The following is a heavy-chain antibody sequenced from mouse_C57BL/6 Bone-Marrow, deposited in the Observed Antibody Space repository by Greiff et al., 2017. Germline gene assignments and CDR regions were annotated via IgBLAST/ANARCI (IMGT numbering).Heavy chain of an antibody. CDR3: AREGTTVAIFDY. V-gene: IGHV1-64*01. CDR1: GYTFTSYW. J-gene: IGHJ2*01. D-gene: IGHD1-1*01. Sequence: QVQLQQPGAELVKPGASVKLSCKASGYTFTSYWMHWVKQRPGQGLEWIGMIHPNSGSTNYNEKFKSKATLTVDKSSSTAYMQLSSLTSEYSAVYYGAREGTTVAIFDYWGQGTTLTVSS. CDR2: IHPNSGST.